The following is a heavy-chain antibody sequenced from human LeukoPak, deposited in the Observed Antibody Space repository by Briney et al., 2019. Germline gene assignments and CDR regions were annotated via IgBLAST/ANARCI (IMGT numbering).Heavy chain of an antibody. V-gene: IGHV1-2*02. D-gene: IGHD2-2*01. CDR1: GYTFTGYY. J-gene: IGHJ4*02. Sequence: ASVKVSCKASGYTFTGYYMHWVRQAPGRGLEWMGWINPNSGGTNYAQKFQGRVTMTRDTSISTAYMELSRLRSDDTAVYYCARDRGYCSSTSCYAHMPGVWGQGTLVTVSS. CDR2: INPNSGGT. CDR3: ARDRGYCSSTSCYAHMPGV.